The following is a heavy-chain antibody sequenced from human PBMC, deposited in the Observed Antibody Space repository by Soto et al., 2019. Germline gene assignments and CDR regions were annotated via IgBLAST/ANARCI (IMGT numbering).Heavy chain of an antibody. J-gene: IGHJ3*02. CDR2: IKKDGSKI. V-gene: IGHV3-7*05. Sequence: EVQLVESGGDLVQPGGSLRLSCAASGFSFGSSWMTWVRQAPGKGLEWVANIKKDGSKINYLEYVRGRFTVSRDNAKNSPYLEMNSLKAEDTALYYCARDVSPGSSSMYLEAFDIWGQGTRVTVSS. CDR3: ARDVSPGSSSMYLEAFDI. CDR1: GFSFGSSW. D-gene: IGHD6-13*01.